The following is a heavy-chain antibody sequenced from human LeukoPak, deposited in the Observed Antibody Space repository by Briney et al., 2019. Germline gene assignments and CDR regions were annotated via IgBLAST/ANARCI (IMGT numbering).Heavy chain of an antibody. D-gene: IGHD6-19*01. Sequence: PSETLSLTCTLSGGSISGYYWSWIRQPPGKGVEWIGYIYYSGSTNYNPSLKSRVTISLDTSKNQFSLKLSSVTAADTAVYYCARQLAVARWGLSYYGMDVWGQGATVTVSS. CDR1: GGSISGYY. CDR3: ARQLAVARWGLSYYGMDV. CDR2: IYYSGST. V-gene: IGHV4-59*08. J-gene: IGHJ6*02.